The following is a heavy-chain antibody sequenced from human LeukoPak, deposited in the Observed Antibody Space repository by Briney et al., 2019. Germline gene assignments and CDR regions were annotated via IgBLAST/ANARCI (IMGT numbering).Heavy chain of an antibody. Sequence: GGSLRLSCLDTFSDYYMNYFRRLQGRGRSRLHTKFYADSVKGRFTISRDNSKNTLYLQMNSLRAEDTAVYYCARPGDGDYVRYYYYGMDVWGQGTTVTVSS. V-gene: IGHV3-53*01. CDR3: ARPGDGDYVRYYYYGMDV. D-gene: IGHD4-17*01. CDR2: TK. J-gene: IGHJ6*02. CDR1: TFSDYY.